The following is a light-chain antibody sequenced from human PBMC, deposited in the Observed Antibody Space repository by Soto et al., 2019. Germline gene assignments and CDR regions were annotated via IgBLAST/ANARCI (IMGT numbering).Light chain of an antibody. CDR2: DAS. J-gene: IGKJ4*01. V-gene: IGKV3-20*01. CDR1: QSLGRY. Sequence: DIGLPQSPDTLSLSPGESATLSCRASQSLGRYLAWYQQKPGQAPRLLIYDASHRATGIPDRFSGSGSGTDFTLTISRLEPEDFAVYYCQQYGSSPLTFGGGTKVDIK. CDR3: QQYGSSPLT.